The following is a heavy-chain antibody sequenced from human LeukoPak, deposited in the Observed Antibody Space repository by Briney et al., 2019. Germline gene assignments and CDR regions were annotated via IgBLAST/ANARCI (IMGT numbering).Heavy chain of an antibody. Sequence: PGGSLRLSCAASGFTFSSYAMHWVRQAPGKGLEWVAVTSYDGSNKYYADSVQGRFTISRDKSNLYLQMNSLRPEDTAVYYCAKNFGPYGDYEYFQHWGQGTLVTVSS. CDR1: GFTFSSYA. V-gene: IGHV3-30*18. CDR3: AKNFGPYGDYEYFQH. CDR2: TSYDGSNK. D-gene: IGHD4-17*01. J-gene: IGHJ1*01.